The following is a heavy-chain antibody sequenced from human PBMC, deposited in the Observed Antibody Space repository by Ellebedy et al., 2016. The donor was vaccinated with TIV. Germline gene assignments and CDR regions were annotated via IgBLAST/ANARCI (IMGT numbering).Heavy chain of an antibody. Sequence: MPSETLSLTCTVSGGSISSSSYYWGWIRQPPGKGLEWIGSIYYSGSTYYNPSLKSRVTISVDTSKNQFSLKLSSVTAADTAVYYCARQQRSWSGYLYGMDVWGQGTTVTVSS. V-gene: IGHV4-39*01. CDR1: GGSISSSSYY. D-gene: IGHD3-3*01. J-gene: IGHJ6*02. CDR3: ARQQRSWSGYLYGMDV. CDR2: IYYSGST.